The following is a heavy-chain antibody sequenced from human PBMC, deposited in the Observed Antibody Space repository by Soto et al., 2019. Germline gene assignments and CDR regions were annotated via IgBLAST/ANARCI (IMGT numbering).Heavy chain of an antibody. Sequence: QIHLVQSGAEVQKPGASVKVSCKASGYTFTSYGITWVRQAPGQGLEWMGWISGYSNNTNYAQNLQGRVTMTTDTSTSTAYMELRSPRSDDTAVYYCARGSSTERNYYYYGMDVWGQGTTVTVSS. V-gene: IGHV1-18*01. CDR2: ISGYSNNT. CDR3: ARGSSTERNYYYYGMDV. J-gene: IGHJ6*02. CDR1: GYTFTSYG.